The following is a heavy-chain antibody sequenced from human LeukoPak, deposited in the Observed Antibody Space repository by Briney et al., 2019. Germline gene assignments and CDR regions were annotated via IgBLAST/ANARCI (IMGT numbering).Heavy chain of an antibody. CDR2: ISSDGINT. CDR3: AALDNGRDY. D-gene: IGHD1-14*01. CDR1: GFTFSDYY. V-gene: IGHV3-74*01. J-gene: IGHJ4*02. Sequence: PGGSLRLSCAASGFTFSDYYMSWIRQAPGKGLVWVSRISSDGINTNYADSVKGRFTISRDNAKNTLYLQMNSLRAEDTAVYYCAALDNGRDYWGQGTLVTVSS.